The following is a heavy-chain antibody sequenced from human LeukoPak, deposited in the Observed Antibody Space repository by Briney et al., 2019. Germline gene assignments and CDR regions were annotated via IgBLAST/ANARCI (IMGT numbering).Heavy chain of an antibody. CDR2: ISGRGDNT. V-gene: IGHV3-23*01. CDR1: GFTFSSYA. D-gene: IGHD5-24*01. CDR3: ARETIITPNYYYYMDA. Sequence: GSLRLSCAASGFTFSSYAMSWVRQAPGKGLECVSGISGRGDNTYYADSVKGRFTISRDNSKNTVYLQMNSLRAGDTAVYYCARETIITPNYYYYMDAWGKGTTVTVSS. J-gene: IGHJ6*03.